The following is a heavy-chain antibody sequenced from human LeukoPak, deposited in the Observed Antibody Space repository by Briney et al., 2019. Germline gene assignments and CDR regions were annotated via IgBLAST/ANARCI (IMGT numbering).Heavy chain of an antibody. V-gene: IGHV3-30*03. D-gene: IGHD3-9*01. CDR1: GFTFSSYG. CDR3: ARDRSSGGLRYFDWLFYL. Sequence: GGSLRLSCAASGFTFSSYGMHWVRQAPGKGLEWVAVISYDASNKYYPLSVEGRSTISRDNSENTLYLQMNSVRVEDTAVYYCARDRSSGGLRYFDWLFYLWGQGTLVTVSS. J-gene: IGHJ5*02. CDR2: ISYDASNK.